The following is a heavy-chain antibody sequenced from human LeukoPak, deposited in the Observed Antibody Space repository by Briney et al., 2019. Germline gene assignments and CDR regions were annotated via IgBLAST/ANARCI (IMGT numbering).Heavy chain of an antibody. CDR3: ARGPTYYDFWSGKMGFDP. J-gene: IGHJ5*02. CDR2: MNPNSGNT. Sequence: ASVKVSCKASGYTFTSYDINWVRQPTGQGLEWMGWMNPNSGNTGYAQKFQGRVTITRNTSISTAYMELSSLRSEDTAVYYCARGPTYYDFWSGKMGFDPWGQGTLVTVSS. V-gene: IGHV1-8*03. CDR1: GYTFTSYD. D-gene: IGHD3-3*01.